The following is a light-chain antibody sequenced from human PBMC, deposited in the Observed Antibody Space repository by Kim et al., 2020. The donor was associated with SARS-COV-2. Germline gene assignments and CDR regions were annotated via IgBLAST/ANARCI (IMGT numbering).Light chain of an antibody. CDR2: QDN. J-gene: IGLJ2*01. CDR1: KLGDKY. V-gene: IGLV3-1*01. Sequence: SYELTQPPSVSVSTGQTASITCSGDKLGDKYACWYQQKPGQSPVLVIYQDNKRHSGIPERFSGSNSGNTATLTISGTQAMDEADYYCQAWDSSAVVFGGG. CDR3: QAWDSSAVV.